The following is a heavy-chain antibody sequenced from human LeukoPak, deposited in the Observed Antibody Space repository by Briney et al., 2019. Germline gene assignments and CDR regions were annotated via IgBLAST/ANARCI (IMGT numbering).Heavy chain of an antibody. Sequence: ASETLSLTCAVYGGSFSGYYWSWIRQPPGKGLEWIGEINHSGSTNYNPSLKSRVTISVDTSKNQFSLKLSSVTAADTAVYYCARVRRYCSGGSCYYFDYWGQGTLVTVSS. CDR3: ARVRRYCSGGSCYYFDY. J-gene: IGHJ4*02. V-gene: IGHV4-34*01. CDR2: INHSGST. D-gene: IGHD2-15*01. CDR1: GGSFSGYY.